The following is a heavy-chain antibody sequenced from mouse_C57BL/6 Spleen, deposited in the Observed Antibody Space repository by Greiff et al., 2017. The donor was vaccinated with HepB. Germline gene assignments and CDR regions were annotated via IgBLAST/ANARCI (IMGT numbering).Heavy chain of an antibody. CDR1: GYAFSSSW. Sequence: QVQLKQSGPELVKPGASVKISCKASGYAFSSSWMNWVKQRPGKGLEWIGRIYPGDGDTNYNGKFKGKATLTADKSSSTAYMQLSSLTSEDSAVYFCARSHLYYYGSSYGYFDYWGQGTTLTVSS. CDR3: ARSHLYYYGSSYGYFDY. J-gene: IGHJ2*01. CDR2: IYPGDGDT. D-gene: IGHD1-1*01. V-gene: IGHV1-82*01.